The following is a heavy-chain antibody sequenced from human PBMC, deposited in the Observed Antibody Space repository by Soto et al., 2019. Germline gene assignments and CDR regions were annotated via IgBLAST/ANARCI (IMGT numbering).Heavy chain of an antibody. CDR3: ARARSGSSPWNWFDP. V-gene: IGHV3-33*01. D-gene: IGHD6-6*01. Sequence: GGSLRLSCAASGFTSSSYGMHWVRQAPGKWLEWVAVIWYDGSNKYYADSVKGRFTISRDNSKNTLYLQMNSLRAEDTAVYYCARARSGSSPWNWFDPWGQGXLVTVYS. CDR1: GFTSSSYG. J-gene: IGHJ5*02. CDR2: IWYDGSNK.